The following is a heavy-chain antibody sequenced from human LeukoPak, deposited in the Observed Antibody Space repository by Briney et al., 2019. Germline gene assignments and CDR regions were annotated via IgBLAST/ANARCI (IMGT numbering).Heavy chain of an antibody. CDR2: ISYDGSNK. V-gene: IGHV3-30*18. Sequence: GGSLRLSCAASGFTFSSYGMYWVRQAPGKGLEWVAVISYDGSNKYYADSVKGRFTISRDNSKNTLYLQMNSLRAEDTAVYYCAKDKGASYSSSPIDPWGQGTLVTVSS. D-gene: IGHD6-6*01. CDR3: AKDKGASYSSSPIDP. J-gene: IGHJ5*02. CDR1: GFTFSSYG.